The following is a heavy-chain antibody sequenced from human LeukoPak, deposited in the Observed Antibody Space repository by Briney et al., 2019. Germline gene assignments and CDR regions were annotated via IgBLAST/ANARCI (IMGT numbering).Heavy chain of an antibody. CDR2: INPNSGGT. J-gene: IGHJ3*02. CDR3: ATPKAYDFWSGYDGAFDI. D-gene: IGHD3-3*01. CDR1: GYTFTGYY. V-gene: IGHV1-2*02. Sequence: EASVKVSCKASGYTFTGYYMHWVRQAPGQGLEWMGWINPNSGGTNYAQKFQGRVTMTRDTSISTAYMELSRLRSDGTAVYYCATPKAYDFWSGYDGAFDIWGQGTMVTVSS.